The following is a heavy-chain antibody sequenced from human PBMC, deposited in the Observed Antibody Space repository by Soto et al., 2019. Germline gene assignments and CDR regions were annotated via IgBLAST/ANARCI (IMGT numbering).Heavy chain of an antibody. CDR1: GFAFSSHP. Sequence: GGSLRLSCAASGFAFSSHPMSWVRQAPEKGLEWVAGISDGGGLTYNADSVRGRFTISRDNSRNTLYLQMNSLRAEDTAVYYCARRVIGSSRDFDIWGQGTMVTVSS. V-gene: IGHV3-23*01. CDR2: ISDGGGLT. D-gene: IGHD3-10*01. J-gene: IGHJ3*02. CDR3: ARRVIGSSRDFDI.